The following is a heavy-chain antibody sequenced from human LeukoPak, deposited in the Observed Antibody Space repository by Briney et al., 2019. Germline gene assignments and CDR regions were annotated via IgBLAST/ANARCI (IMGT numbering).Heavy chain of an antibody. Sequence: ASVKVSCKASGGTLSNYAIIWVRQAPGQGLEWMGWISANNGNTNYAQKLQGRVTMTTDTSTSTAYMELRSLRSDDTAVYYCARGDSGYDFAPFDYWGQGTLVTVSS. D-gene: IGHD5-12*01. CDR2: ISANNGNT. V-gene: IGHV1-18*01. CDR1: GGTLSNYA. CDR3: ARGDSGYDFAPFDY. J-gene: IGHJ4*02.